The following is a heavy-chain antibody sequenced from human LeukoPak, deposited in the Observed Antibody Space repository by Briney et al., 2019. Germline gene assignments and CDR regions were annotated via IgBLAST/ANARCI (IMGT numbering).Heavy chain of an antibody. J-gene: IGHJ6*02. CDR3: ARGVVGATLEYYYYYGMDV. CDR2: INPNSGGT. V-gene: IGHV1-2*02. Sequence: GASVKVSCKASGYTFTGYYMRWVRQAPGQGLEWMGWINPNSGGTNYAQKFQGRVTMTRDTSISTAYMELSRLRSDDTAVYYCARGVVGATLEYYYYYGMDVWGQGTTVTVSS. CDR1: GYTFTGYY. D-gene: IGHD1-26*01.